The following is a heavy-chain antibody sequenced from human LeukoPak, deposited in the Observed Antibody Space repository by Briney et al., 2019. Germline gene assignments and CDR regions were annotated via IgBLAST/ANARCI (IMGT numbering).Heavy chain of an antibody. Sequence: GGSLRLSCAASGFTFSSYGMHWVRQAPGKGLEWVAVISYDGSNKYYADSVKGRFTISRDNSKNTLYLQMNSLRAEDTAVYYCAKDVPYDSSGYLPTADDYWGQGTLVTVSS. CDR2: ISYDGSNK. CDR1: GFTFSSYG. J-gene: IGHJ4*02. CDR3: AKDVPYDSSGYLPTADDY. V-gene: IGHV3-30*18. D-gene: IGHD3-22*01.